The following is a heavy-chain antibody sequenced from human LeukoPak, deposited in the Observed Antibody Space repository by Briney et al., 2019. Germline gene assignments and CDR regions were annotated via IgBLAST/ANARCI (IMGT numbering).Heavy chain of an antibody. Sequence: GGSLRLSCAASGFTFRSSWMHWVRQAPGKGLVWVSIINSDGSTTRHADSVKGRFTISRDNARNTLYPQMNSLRAEDTAVYYCARGNYYGMDVWGRGTTVTVSS. J-gene: IGHJ6*02. CDR1: GFTFRSSW. CDR3: ARGNYYGMDV. CDR2: INSDGSTT. V-gene: IGHV3-74*01.